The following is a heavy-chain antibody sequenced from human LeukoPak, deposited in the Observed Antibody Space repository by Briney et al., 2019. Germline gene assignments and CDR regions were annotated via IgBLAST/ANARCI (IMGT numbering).Heavy chain of an antibody. CDR3: AREHSSSSGKVFDY. D-gene: IGHD6-6*01. V-gene: IGHV1-2*02. J-gene: IGHJ4*02. Sequence: GASVKVSRKASGYTFPGYYMHWVRQAPGQGLEWMGWISPNSGGTNYAQKFQGRVTMTRDTSISTAYMELSRLRSDDTAVYYCAREHSSSSGKVFDYWGQGTLVTVSS. CDR1: GYTFPGYY. CDR2: ISPNSGGT.